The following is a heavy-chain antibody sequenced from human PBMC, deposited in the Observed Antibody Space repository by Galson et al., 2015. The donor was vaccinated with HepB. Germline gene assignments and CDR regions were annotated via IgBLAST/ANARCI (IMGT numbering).Heavy chain of an antibody. CDR2: IYPGDSDT. Sequence: QSGAEVKKPGETLKISCKGSGYSFTSYWIGWVRQMPGKGLEWMGIIYPGDSDTRYSPSFQGQVTISADKSISTAYLQWSSLKASDTAMYYCARHELYCSSTSCYWWGGAFDIWGQGTMVTVSS. D-gene: IGHD2-2*01. CDR3: ARHELYCSSTSCYWWGGAFDI. CDR1: GYSFTSYW. J-gene: IGHJ3*02. V-gene: IGHV5-51*01.